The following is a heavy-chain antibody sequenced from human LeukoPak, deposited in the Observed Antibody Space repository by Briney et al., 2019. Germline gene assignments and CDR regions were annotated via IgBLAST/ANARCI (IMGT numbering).Heavy chain of an antibody. CDR2: MNPNSGNT. CDR1: GYTFTSYD. CDR3: ARGNDFWSGYYSGPIMDV. Sequence: ASVKVSCKASGYTFTSYDINWVRQATGQGLEWMGWMNPNSGNTGYAQKFQGRVTMTRDTSTSTVYMELSSLRSEDTAVYYCARGNDFWSGYYSGPIMDVWGQGTTVTVSS. J-gene: IGHJ6*02. V-gene: IGHV1-8*01. D-gene: IGHD3-3*01.